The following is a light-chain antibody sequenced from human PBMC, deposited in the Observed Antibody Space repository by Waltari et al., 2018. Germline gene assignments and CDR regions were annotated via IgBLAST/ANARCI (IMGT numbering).Light chain of an antibody. Sequence: QSALTQPASVSGSLGQSITISCTGSGTDVGRYNYVSWYQHYPDKAPRLMIYDVTNRPSGVSDRFSGSKSGNTASLTISGLQPEDEADYYCASYIAASTLVFGGGTRLTVV. V-gene: IGLV2-14*03. CDR1: GTDVGRYNY. J-gene: IGLJ3*02. CDR2: DVT. CDR3: ASYIAASTLV.